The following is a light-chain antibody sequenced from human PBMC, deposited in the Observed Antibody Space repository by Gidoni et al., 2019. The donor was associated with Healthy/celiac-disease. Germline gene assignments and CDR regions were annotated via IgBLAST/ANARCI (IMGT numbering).Light chain of an antibody. CDR2: DAS. CDR1: QSVSSY. CDR3: QQRSNWPT. Sequence: DIALTQSPATLSLSPGERATLSCRASQSVSSYLAWYQQKPGQAPRLLIYDASNRATGIPARFSGSGSGTDFTLTISSLEPEDFAVYYCQQRSNWPTFGPGTKVDIK. J-gene: IGKJ3*01. V-gene: IGKV3-11*01.